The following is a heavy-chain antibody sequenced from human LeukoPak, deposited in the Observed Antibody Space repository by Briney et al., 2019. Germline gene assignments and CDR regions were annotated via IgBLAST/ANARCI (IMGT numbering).Heavy chain of an antibody. Sequence: GGSLRLSCVASGFTFSSYGMHWVRQAPGKGLEWVAFIRYDGSNKYYADSVKGRFTISRDNSKNTLYLQMNSLRAEDTAVYYCAKDISGSSWYVALGYWGQGTLVTVSS. CDR2: IRYDGSNK. CDR3: AKDISGSSWYVALGY. J-gene: IGHJ4*02. V-gene: IGHV3-30*02. D-gene: IGHD6-13*01. CDR1: GFTFSSYG.